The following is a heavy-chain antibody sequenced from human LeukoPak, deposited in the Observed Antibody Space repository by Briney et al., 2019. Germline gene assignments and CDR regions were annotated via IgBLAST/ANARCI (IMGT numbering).Heavy chain of an antibody. CDR3: ARGGIYGYLYYFDY. Sequence: GASVKVSCKASGGTFSSYDISWVRQPPGQGLEWMGVIIPIFGTANYTQKFQGRVTIAADASTTTAYMELSGLRSEDTAVYYCARGGIYGYLYYFDYWGQGTLVTVSS. J-gene: IGHJ4*02. D-gene: IGHD5-18*01. CDR2: IIPIFGTA. CDR1: GGTFSSYD. V-gene: IGHV1-69*13.